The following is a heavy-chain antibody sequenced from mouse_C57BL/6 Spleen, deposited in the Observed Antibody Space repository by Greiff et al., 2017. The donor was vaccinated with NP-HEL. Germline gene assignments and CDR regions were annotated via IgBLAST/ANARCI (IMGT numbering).Heavy chain of an antibody. CDR2: IDPSDSYT. CDR1: GYTFTSYW. Sequence: VQLQQSGAELVRPGTSVKLSCKASGYTFTSYWMHWVKQRPGQGLEWIGVIDPSDSYTNYNQKFKGKATLTVDTSSSTAYMQLSSLTSEDSAVYSCATYSNYDWFAYWGQGTLVTVSA. D-gene: IGHD2-5*01. J-gene: IGHJ3*01. V-gene: IGHV1-59*01. CDR3: ATYSNYDWFAY.